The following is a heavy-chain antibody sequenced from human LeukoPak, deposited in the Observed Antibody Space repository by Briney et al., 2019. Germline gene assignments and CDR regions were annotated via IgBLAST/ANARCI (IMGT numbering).Heavy chain of an antibody. Sequence: GASVKVSCKASGGIFTNYAFSWVRQAPGQGLEWMGRIIPILGIANYAQKFQGRVTITADKSTSTAYMELSSLRSEDTAVYYCARFWYSSSWYDYWGQGTLVTVSS. D-gene: IGHD6-13*01. CDR3: ARFWYSSSWYDY. J-gene: IGHJ4*02. CDR1: GGIFTNYA. V-gene: IGHV1-69*04. CDR2: IIPILGIA.